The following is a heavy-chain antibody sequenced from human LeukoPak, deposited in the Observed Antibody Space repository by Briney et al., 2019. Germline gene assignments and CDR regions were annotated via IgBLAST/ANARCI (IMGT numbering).Heavy chain of an antibody. CDR1: GFTFSSYW. CDR2: IKQDGSEK. D-gene: IGHD3-3*02. CDR3: ARRGRGIHAGHFVQWAH. V-gene: IGHV3-7*01. J-gene: IGHJ4*02. Sequence: QSGGSLRLSCAASGFTFSSYWMSWVRQAPGKGLEWVANIKQDGSEKYYVDSVKGRFTISRDNAKNSLYLQMNSLRAEDTAVYYCARRGRGIHAGHFVQWAHWGQGTLVTVSS.